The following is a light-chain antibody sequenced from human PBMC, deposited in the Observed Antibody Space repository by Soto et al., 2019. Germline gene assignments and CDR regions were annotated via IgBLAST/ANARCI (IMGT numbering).Light chain of an antibody. Sequence: QPVLTQPPSTSGTPGQRVTVSCSGSSSNIGSNAVNWYQQVPGTAPKLLIYSNNQRPAGVPDRFSGSKSGTSASLAISGLQSEDEADYYCAAWDDSLSSWVFGGGTKLTVL. CDR3: AAWDDSLSSWV. V-gene: IGLV1-44*01. CDR2: SNN. CDR1: SSNIGSNA. J-gene: IGLJ3*02.